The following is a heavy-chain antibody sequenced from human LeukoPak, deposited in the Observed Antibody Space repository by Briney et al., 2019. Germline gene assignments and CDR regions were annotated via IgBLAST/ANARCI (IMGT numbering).Heavy chain of an antibody. J-gene: IGHJ4*02. V-gene: IGHV4-59*08. CDR1: GGSISSYY. CDR2: IYYSGST. CDR3: ARQSKTYSGSSEYFDY. Sequence: SETLSLTCTVSGGSISSYYWSWIRQPPGKGLEWIGYIYYSGSTNYNPSLKSRVTISVDTSKNQFSLKLSSVTAADTAVYYCARQSKTYSGSSEYFDYWGQGTLVTVSS. D-gene: IGHD1-26*01.